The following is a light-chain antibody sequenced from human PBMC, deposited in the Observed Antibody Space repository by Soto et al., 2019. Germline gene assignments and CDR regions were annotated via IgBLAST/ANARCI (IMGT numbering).Light chain of an antibody. J-gene: IGLJ3*02. CDR1: SSDVGGYNY. Sequence: QSALTQPRSVSGSPGQSVTISCTGTSSDVGGYNYVSWYQQHPGKAPKLIIYDVTKRPSGVPDRVSGSKSGNTASLTISGLQAEDEADYYCCSYAGTFTWVFGGGTQLTVL. CDR2: DVT. V-gene: IGLV2-11*01. CDR3: CSYAGTFTWV.